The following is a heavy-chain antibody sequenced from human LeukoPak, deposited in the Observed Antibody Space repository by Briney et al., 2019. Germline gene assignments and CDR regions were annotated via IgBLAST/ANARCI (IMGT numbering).Heavy chain of an antibody. J-gene: IGHJ6*03. D-gene: IGHD5-24*01. CDR2: IKHDGTEK. Sequence: GGSLRLSCAAFGFTFSSSWMSWVRQAPGKGLEWVANIKHDGTEKYCVDSVKGRFTISRDNAKNSLYLQMNSLRAEDTALYYCARERVEMATSGREDYYYYYMDVWGKGTTVTVSS. V-gene: IGHV3-7*03. CDR3: ARERVEMATSGREDYYYYYMDV. CDR1: GFTFSSSW.